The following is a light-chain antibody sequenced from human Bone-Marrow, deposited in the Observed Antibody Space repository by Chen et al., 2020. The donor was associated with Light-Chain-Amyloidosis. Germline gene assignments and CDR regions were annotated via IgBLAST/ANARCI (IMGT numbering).Light chain of an antibody. J-gene: IGKJ4*01. Sequence: EIVLTQSPGTLSLSPGEGANLSCRASQTISSNYLTWYQQKFGQAPRLLMYGSSSRATGIPDRFTGSGSGTDFTLTINRLEPEDFAMYYCQQYGNSPLTFGGGTKVEIK. CDR3: QQYGNSPLT. CDR2: GSS. V-gene: IGKV3-20*01. CDR1: QTISSNY.